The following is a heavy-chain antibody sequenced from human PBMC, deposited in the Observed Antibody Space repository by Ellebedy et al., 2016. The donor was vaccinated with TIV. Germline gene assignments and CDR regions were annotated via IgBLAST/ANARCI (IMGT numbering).Heavy chain of an antibody. CDR1: GFTFSNYA. CDR3: ARTLGSGSCY. D-gene: IGHD6-19*01. J-gene: IGHJ4*02. Sequence: GGSLRLSXAASGFTFSNYAMSWVRQAPGKGLAWASAIGGNGGSTYYADSVRGRFTISRDNSKSTVYLQMNSLRGEDTAVYYCARTLGSGSCYWGQGTLVTVSS. CDR2: IGGNGGST. V-gene: IGHV3-23*01.